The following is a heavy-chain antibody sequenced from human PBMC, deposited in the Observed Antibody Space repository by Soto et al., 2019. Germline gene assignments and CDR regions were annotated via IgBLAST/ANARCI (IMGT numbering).Heavy chain of an antibody. V-gene: IGHV5-51*01. CDR3: AGSIAAPSTYYYFSGMDV. CDR1: GYSFTSYW. Sequence: GESLKISCKGSGYSFTSYWIGWVRQVPGKGLEWMGIIYPGDSDTRYSPSFQGQVTISADKSISTAYLQWSSLKASDTAMYYCAGSIAAPSTYYYFSGMDVWGQLTTVTVSS. D-gene: IGHD6-6*01. CDR2: IYPGDSDT. J-gene: IGHJ6*01.